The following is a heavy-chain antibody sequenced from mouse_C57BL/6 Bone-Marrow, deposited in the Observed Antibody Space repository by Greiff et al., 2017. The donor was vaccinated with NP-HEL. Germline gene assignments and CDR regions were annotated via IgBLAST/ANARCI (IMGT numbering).Heavy chain of an antibody. D-gene: IGHD2-4*01. V-gene: IGHV5-16*01. CDR2: INYDGSST. Sequence: EVMLVESEGGLVQPGSSMKLSCTASGFTFSDYYMAWVRQVPEKGLEWVANINYDGSSTYYLASLKSRFIISRDTAKNILYLQMSSLKSEDTATYYCAREGGLRRRTYAMDYWGQGTSVTVSS. CDR1: GFTFSDYY. CDR3: AREGGLRRRTYAMDY. J-gene: IGHJ4*01.